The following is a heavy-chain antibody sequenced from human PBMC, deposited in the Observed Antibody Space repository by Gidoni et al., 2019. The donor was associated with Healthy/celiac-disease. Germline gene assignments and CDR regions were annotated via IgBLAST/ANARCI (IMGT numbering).Heavy chain of an antibody. CDR1: GSSFTSYW. CDR3: ARLGNVRMPYSSGWNWFDP. V-gene: IGHV5-51*01. Sequence: EVQLVQSGAEVKKPGESLKISCKGSGSSFTSYWIGWVRQMPGKGLEWRGIIYPGDSDTRYSPSFQGQVTISADKSSSTAYLQWSSLKASDTAMYYCARLGNVRMPYSSGWNWFDPWGQGTLVTVSS. CDR2: IYPGDSDT. D-gene: IGHD6-19*01. J-gene: IGHJ5*02.